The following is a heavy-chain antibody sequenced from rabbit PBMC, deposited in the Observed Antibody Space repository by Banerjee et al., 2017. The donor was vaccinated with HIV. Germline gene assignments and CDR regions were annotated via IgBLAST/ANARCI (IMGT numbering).Heavy chain of an antibody. CDR2: K. D-gene: IGHD4-2*01. CDR3: ARYIGGSNQHFNL. V-gene: IGHV1S47*01. J-gene: IGHJ4*01. Sequence: KWYASWVNGRFTISRSTSLNTVTLQMTSLTAADTATYFCARYIGGSNQHFNLWGQGTLVTVS.